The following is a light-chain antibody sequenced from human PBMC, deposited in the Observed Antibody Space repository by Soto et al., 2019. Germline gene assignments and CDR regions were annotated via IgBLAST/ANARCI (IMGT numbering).Light chain of an antibody. J-gene: IGLJ1*01. CDR3: SSYRTSNTRQIV. CDR2: DVS. Sequence: QSVLTQPASVSGSPGQSITISCTGTSSDVGGYNYVSWYQHHPGKAPKLMIYDVSNRPSGVSNRFSGSKSGNTASLSISGLQPEDEADNYCSSYRTSNTRQIVCGTGTKVTVL. CDR1: SSDVGGYNY. V-gene: IGLV2-14*03.